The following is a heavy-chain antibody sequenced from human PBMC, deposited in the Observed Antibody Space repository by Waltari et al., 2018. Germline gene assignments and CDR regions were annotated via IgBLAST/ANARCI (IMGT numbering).Heavy chain of an antibody. CDR1: GFTFDDYA. J-gene: IGHJ6*03. CDR3: AKDGGYGQSLLGYYYYYYMDV. D-gene: IGHD2-15*01. V-gene: IGHV3-9*03. CDR2: ISWNSGSI. Sequence: EVQLVESGGGLVQPGGSLSLSCAASGFTFDDYAMPWVRQARRKGLEWVSGISWNSGSIGYADSVKGRFTISRDNAKNSLYLQMNSLRAEDMALYYCAKDGGYGQSLLGYYYYYYMDVWGKGTTVTVSS.